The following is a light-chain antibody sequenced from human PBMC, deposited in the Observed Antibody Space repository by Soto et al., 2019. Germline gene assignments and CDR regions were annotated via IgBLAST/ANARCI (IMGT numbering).Light chain of an antibody. CDR2: WAS. V-gene: IGKV4-1*01. CDR1: QSVLYSSNNKNY. CDR3: QQYYSTLPT. Sequence: DILMTQSPDSLAVSLGERATINCKSSQSVLYSSNNKNYLAWYQQKPGQPPKLLIYWASTRESGVPDRFSGSGSGTDFTLTISSLQAEDVAVYYCQQYYSTLPTFGGGTKV. J-gene: IGKJ4*01.